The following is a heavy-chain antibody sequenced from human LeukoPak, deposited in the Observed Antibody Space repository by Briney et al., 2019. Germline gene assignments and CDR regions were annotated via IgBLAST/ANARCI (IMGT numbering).Heavy chain of an antibody. D-gene: IGHD4-17*01. CDR3: ARGTNYGDYGQGY. CDR2: MNANSGNT. Sequence: ASVKVSCKASGYTFTSYDINWGRQATGQGVEWMGWMNANSGNTGYAQKFQGRVTMTRNTSISTAYMELSSLRSADTAVYYCARGTNYGDYGQGYWGQGTLVTVSS. CDR1: GYTFTSYD. J-gene: IGHJ4*02. V-gene: IGHV1-8*01.